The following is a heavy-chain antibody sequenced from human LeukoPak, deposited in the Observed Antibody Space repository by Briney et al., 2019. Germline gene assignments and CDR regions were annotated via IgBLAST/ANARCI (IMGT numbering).Heavy chain of an antibody. J-gene: IGHJ4*02. Sequence: VSGPTLVKTTQTLTLTCTFSGFSLSTSRVGVGWIRQPPGMALEWLAVIYWDDDKRYSPSLKSRLTITKDTSKNQVVLTMTNMDPVDTATYYCAHHLAVAGYFDYWGQGTLVTVSS. CDR1: GFSLSTSRVG. V-gene: IGHV2-5*02. CDR3: AHHLAVAGYFDY. D-gene: IGHD6-19*01. CDR2: IYWDDDK.